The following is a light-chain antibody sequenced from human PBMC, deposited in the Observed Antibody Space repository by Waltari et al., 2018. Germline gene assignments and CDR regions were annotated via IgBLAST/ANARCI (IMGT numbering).Light chain of an antibody. J-gene: IGKJ4*01. V-gene: IGKV4-1*01. CDR3: QQYYRTPLT. CDR2: WAS. CDR1: QSVLYSSNNKNY. Sequence: DIVMTQSPESLAVSLGERATINCKSSQSVLYSSNNKNYLAWYQQKPGQPPKLIIYWASTRESGVPDRFSGSGSGTYFTLIISSLQAEDVAVYYCQQYYRTPLTFGGGTKVEIK.